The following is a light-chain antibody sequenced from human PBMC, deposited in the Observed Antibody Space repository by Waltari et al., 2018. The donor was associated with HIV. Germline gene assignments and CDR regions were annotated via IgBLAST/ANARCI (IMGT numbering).Light chain of an antibody. CDR2: DVS. V-gene: IGLV2-11*01. Sequence: QSALTQPRSVSGSPGQSVTISCTGTSSDVGGYHYVSCYQQHPGKAPKLVIYDVSKRPSGVPDRFSGSKSANTASLTISGLQAEDEADYYCCSYAGSYTYVFGTGTKVTVL. CDR1: SSDVGGYHY. J-gene: IGLJ1*01. CDR3: CSYAGSYTYV.